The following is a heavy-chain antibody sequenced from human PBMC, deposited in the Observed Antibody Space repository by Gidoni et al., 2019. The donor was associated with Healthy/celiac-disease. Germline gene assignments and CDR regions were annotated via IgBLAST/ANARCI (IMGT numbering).Heavy chain of an antibody. Sequence: GSNKYYADSVKGRFTISRDNSKNTLYLQMNSLRAEDTAVYYCARETKLYSSGTSDAFDIWGQGTMVTVSS. V-gene: IGHV3-30*01. CDR3: ARETKLYSSGTSDAFDI. J-gene: IGHJ3*02. CDR2: GSNK. D-gene: IGHD6-19*01.